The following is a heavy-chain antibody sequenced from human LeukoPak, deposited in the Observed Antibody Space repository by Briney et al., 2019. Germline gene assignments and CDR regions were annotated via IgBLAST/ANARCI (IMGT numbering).Heavy chain of an antibody. J-gene: IGHJ3*02. CDR2: IYYSGST. CDR3: AREAAVAEAFDI. D-gene: IGHD6-19*01. V-gene: IGHV4-59*01. Sequence: SETLSLTCTVSGGSISSYYWSWIRQPPGKGLEWIGYIYYSGSTNYNPSLKSRVTISEDTSKNQFSLKLSSVTAADTAVYYCAREAAVAEAFDIWGQGTMVTVSS. CDR1: GGSISSYY.